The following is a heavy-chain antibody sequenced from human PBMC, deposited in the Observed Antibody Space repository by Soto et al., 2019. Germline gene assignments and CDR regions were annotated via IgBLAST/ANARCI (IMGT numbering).Heavy chain of an antibody. CDR1: GFTFSSYA. Sequence: GGSLRLSCSASGFTFSSYAMHWVRQAPGKGLEYVSAISSNGGSTYYADSVKGRFTISRDNSKNTLYLQMSSLRAEDTAVYYCCRSIAAARFDYWGRGTLVTVSS. J-gene: IGHJ4*02. CDR2: ISSNGGST. D-gene: IGHD6-13*01. V-gene: IGHV3-64D*06. CDR3: CRSIAAARFDY.